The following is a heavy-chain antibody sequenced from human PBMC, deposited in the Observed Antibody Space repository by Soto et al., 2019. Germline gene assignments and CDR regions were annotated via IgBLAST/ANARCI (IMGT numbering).Heavy chain of an antibody. D-gene: IGHD4-4*01. J-gene: IGHJ6*02. CDR1: GGTFSSYA. V-gene: IGHV1-69*12. CDR2: IIPIFGTA. CDR3: ASRTETYSYYYYGMDV. Sequence: QVQLVQSGAEVKKPGSSVKVSCKASGGTFSSYAISRVRQAPGQGLEWMGGIIPIFGTANYAQKFQGRVTITADESTSTAYMELSSLRSEDTAVYYCASRTETYSYYYYGMDVWGQGTTVTVSS.